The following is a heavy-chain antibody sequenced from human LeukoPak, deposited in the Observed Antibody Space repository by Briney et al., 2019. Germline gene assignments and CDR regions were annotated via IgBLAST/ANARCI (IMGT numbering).Heavy chain of an antibody. D-gene: IGHD3-22*01. CDR2: IYYSGST. Sequence: PSETLSLTCTVSGGSISSSSFYWGWIRQPPGKGLEWIGSIYYSGSTYYNPSLKSRVTISVDTSKNQFSLKLSSVTAADTAVYYCAREEEYYDSSGYYNSIDYWGQGTLVTVSS. J-gene: IGHJ4*02. CDR3: AREEEYYDSSGYYNSIDY. CDR1: GGSISSSSFY. V-gene: IGHV4-39*07.